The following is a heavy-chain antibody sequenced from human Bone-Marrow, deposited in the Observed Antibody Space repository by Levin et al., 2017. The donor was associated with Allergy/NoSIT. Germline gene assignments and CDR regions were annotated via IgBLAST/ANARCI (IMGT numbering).Heavy chain of an antibody. CDR2: IHNSGGT. CDR1: GASISSGDYY. CDR3: ARDVQLERKPWFFDL. D-gene: IGHD1-1*01. J-gene: IGHJ2*01. V-gene: IGHV4-30-4*01. Sequence: PSETLSLTCTVSGASISSGDYYWNWVRQPPGKGLDWIGYIHNSGGTYYSPSLKNRVTIFLDTSKNQLSLKLSSVTAADTAVYYCARDVQLERKPWFFDLWGRGTLATVSS.